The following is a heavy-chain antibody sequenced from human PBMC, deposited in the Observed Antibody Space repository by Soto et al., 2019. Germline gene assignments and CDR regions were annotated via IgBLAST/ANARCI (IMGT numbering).Heavy chain of an antibody. V-gene: IGHV1-3*01. Sequence: ASVKVSCKASGYTFPNYAIHWVRQAPGQRLEWMGWINAGNGNTKYSQKFQGRVTITRDTSASTAYMDLSSLTSEDTAVYYCAREPVAGIWFDPWGQGTLVTVS. CDR1: GYTFPNYA. CDR3: AREPVAGIWFDP. J-gene: IGHJ5*02. D-gene: IGHD6-19*01. CDR2: INAGNGNT.